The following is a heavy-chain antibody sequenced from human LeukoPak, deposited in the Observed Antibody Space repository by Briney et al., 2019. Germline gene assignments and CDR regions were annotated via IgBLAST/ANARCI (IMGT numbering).Heavy chain of an antibody. CDR3: ARVKGDDFWSGYYYYYYMDV. V-gene: IGHV1-18*01. J-gene: IGHJ6*03. D-gene: IGHD3-3*01. Sequence: ASVKVSCKASGYTFTSYGISWVRQAPGQGLEWMGWISAYNGNTNYAQKLQGRVTMTTDTSTSTAYMELRSLRSDDTAVYYCARVKGDDFWSGYYYYYYMDVWGKGTTVTVSS. CDR1: GYTFTSYG. CDR2: ISAYNGNT.